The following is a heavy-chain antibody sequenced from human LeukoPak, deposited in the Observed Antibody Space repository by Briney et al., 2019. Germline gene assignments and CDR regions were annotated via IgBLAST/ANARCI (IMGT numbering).Heavy chain of an antibody. Sequence: RPGGSLRLSCAASGFTFDDYGMSWVRPAPGKGLEWVSGINWNGGSTGYADSVKGRFTISRDNAKNSLYLQMNSLRAEDTALYYCARERSGSGSHHLDYWGQGTLVTVSS. D-gene: IGHD1-26*01. CDR3: ARERSGSGSHHLDY. J-gene: IGHJ4*02. V-gene: IGHV3-20*04. CDR1: GFTFDDYG. CDR2: INWNGGST.